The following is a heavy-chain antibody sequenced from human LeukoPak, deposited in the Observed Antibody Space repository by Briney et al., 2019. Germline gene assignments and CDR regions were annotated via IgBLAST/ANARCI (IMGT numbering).Heavy chain of an antibody. J-gene: IGHJ4*02. CDR3: ARGRMIYCSGGSCYFDY. Sequence: SQTLSLTCTVSGGSISSGGYYWSWIRQHPGKGLEWIGYIYYSGSTYYNPSLKSRVTISVDTSKNQFSLKLSSVTAADTAVYYCARGRMIYCSGGSCYFDYWGQGTLVTVSS. CDR2: IYYSGST. CDR1: GGSISSGGYY. V-gene: IGHV4-31*03. D-gene: IGHD2-15*01.